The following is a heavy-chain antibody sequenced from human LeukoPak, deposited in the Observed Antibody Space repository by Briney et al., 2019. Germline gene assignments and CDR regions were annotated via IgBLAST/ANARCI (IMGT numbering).Heavy chain of an antibody. Sequence: SETLSLTCTVSGGSISSGSYYWSWIRQPAGKGLEWIGRIYPSGSTNYNPSLKSRVTISVDTSKNQFSLKLSSVTAADTAVYFRARETNGYYDHWGQGTLVTVSS. J-gene: IGHJ4*02. V-gene: IGHV4-61*02. CDR2: IYPSGST. CDR3: ARETNGYYDH. CDR1: GGSISSGSYY. D-gene: IGHD3-22*01.